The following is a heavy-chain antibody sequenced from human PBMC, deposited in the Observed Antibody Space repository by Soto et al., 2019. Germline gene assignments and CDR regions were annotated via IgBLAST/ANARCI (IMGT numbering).Heavy chain of an antibody. CDR3: ARDSPYNDFWSSIMEVYHYGLDV. J-gene: IGHJ6*02. D-gene: IGHD3-3*01. CDR1: GYSFSNYA. V-gene: IGHV1-18*01. Sequence: QVQLVQSGGEVKKPGASVKVSCKASGYSFSNYAISWVRQAPGQGLEWMGWINVYKGDTKYSQKFPGQSPVNKGQSTKTADMEVRSLRSCDTGVDYWARDSPYNDFWSSIMEVYHYGLDVWGQGTTVSVSS. CDR2: INVYKGDT.